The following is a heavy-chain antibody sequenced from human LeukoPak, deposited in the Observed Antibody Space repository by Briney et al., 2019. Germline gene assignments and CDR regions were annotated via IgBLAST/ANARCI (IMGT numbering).Heavy chain of an antibody. J-gene: IGHJ4*02. Sequence: SETLSLTCTVSGGSISSSAYYWGWIRQPPGKGLEWIGTIYYSGSTYYNPSLKSRVTISVDTSKNQFSLKLSSVTAADTAVYYCARRGIVVGHSYYFDFWGQGTLVTVSS. CDR3: ARRGIVVGHSYYFDF. CDR2: IYYSGST. V-gene: IGHV4-39*01. D-gene: IGHD3-22*01. CDR1: GGSISSSAYY.